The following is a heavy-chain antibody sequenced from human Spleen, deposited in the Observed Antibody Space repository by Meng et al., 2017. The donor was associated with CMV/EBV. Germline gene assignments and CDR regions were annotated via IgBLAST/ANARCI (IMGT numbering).Heavy chain of an antibody. D-gene: IGHD5-12*01. J-gene: IGHJ4*02. CDR3: AREKVVDILATTTYYFDS. Sequence: SETLSLTCSVSSDSLNNPSHYWAWIRQPPGKGLEWLGSVYHSGNSYYNPPLKTRVTISLDMSKNQFSLRLSSMTAADTAMYYCAREKVVDILATTTYYFDSWGQGTLVTVSS. CDR1: SDSLNNPSHY. V-gene: IGHV4-39*07. CDR2: VYHSGNS.